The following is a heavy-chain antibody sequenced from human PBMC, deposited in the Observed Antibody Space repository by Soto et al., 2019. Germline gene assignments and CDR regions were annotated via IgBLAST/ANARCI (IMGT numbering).Heavy chain of an antibody. D-gene: IGHD1-26*01. Sequence: PSETLSLTCTMSGGSISSSSYYWVWIRQPPGKGLDWIGTVYYTGNTFYNPSLKSRVTMSVDTSKNQFSLKLNSVTAADTAVYYCATQEVGGSYVYTFDPWGQGTLVTVSS. J-gene: IGHJ5*02. CDR2: VYYTGNT. CDR1: GGSISSSSYY. CDR3: ATQEVGGSYVYTFDP. V-gene: IGHV4-39*01.